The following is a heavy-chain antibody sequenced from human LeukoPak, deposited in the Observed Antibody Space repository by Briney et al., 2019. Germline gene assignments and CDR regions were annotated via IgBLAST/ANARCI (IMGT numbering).Heavy chain of an antibody. D-gene: IGHD6-6*01. J-gene: IGHJ5*02. CDR1: GYTFTSYY. CDR2: INPSGGST. V-gene: IGHV1-46*01. CDR3: ARGPIAARPGWFDP. Sequence: ASVKVSCKASGYTFTSYYMHWVRQAPGQGLEWMGVINPSGGSTSYAQKFQGRVTMTRDTSTSTVYMELSSLRSKDTAVDCCARGPIAARPGWFDPWGQGTLVTVSS.